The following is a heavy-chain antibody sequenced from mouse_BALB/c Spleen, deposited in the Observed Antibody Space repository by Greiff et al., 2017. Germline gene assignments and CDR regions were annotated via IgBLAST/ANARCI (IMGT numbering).Heavy chain of an antibody. D-gene: IGHD3-2*01. CDR2: IDPSDSYT. V-gene: IGHV1-59*01. J-gene: IGHJ4*01. Sequence: QVQLQQPGTVLARPGASVKMSCKASGYTFTSYWMHWVKQRPGQGLEWIGVIDPSDSYTSYNQKFKGKATLTVDTSSSTAYMQLSSLTSEDSAVYYCTRSDSSDFAMDYWGQGTSVTVSS. CDR3: TRSDSSDFAMDY. CDR1: GYTFTSYW.